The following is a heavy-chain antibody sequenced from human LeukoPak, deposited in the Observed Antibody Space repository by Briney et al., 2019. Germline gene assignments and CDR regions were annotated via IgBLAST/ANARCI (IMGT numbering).Heavy chain of an antibody. Sequence: GASVKVSCKASGYTFTSYYMHWVRQAPGQGLEWMGWINPNSGGTNYAQKFQGRVTMTRDTSISTAYMELSRLIFDDTAVYYCARGDSGYDHFYHMDVWGKGTTVTISS. CDR2: INPNSGGT. V-gene: IGHV1-2*02. CDR3: ARGDSGYDHFYHMDV. J-gene: IGHJ6*03. CDR1: GYTFTSYY. D-gene: IGHD5-12*01.